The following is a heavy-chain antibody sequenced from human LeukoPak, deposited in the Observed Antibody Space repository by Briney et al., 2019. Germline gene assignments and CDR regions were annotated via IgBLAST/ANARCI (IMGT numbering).Heavy chain of an antibody. V-gene: IGHV3-21*01. CDR3: ARLRRNSDSGSYYYYYDY. J-gene: IGHJ4*02. CDR2: INTVGSYI. Sequence: PGGSLRLSCAASGFTLVSYSFNWVRQAPGKGLEWVSSINTVGSYIYYADSVKGRFTISRDNAENSVHLQMNSLRVEDTAVYYCARLRRNSDSGSYYYYYDYWGQGTLVTVSS. CDR1: GFTLVSYS. D-gene: IGHD3-22*01.